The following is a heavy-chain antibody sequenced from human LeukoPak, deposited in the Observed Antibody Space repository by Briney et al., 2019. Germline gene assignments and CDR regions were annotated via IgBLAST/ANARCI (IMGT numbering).Heavy chain of an antibody. D-gene: IGHD2-2*01. V-gene: IGHV1-2*02. CDR2: IDPKSDGT. J-gene: IGHJ6*03. CDR3: ARDLVAAFYYYYMDV. Sequence: ASVKVSCKASGYIFTDYYMHWVRQAPGQGLEWMGWIDPKSDGTKYAQNFQGRVTMTRDMSTSTVYMGLSSLRSEDTAVYYCARDLVAAFYYYYMDVWGKGTTVTVSS. CDR1: GYIFTDYY.